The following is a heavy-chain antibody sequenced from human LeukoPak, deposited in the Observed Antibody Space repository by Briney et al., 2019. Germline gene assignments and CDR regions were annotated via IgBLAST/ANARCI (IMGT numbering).Heavy chain of an antibody. CDR1: GFTFSTYA. D-gene: IGHD6-19*01. Sequence: GGSLRLSCAASGFTFSTYAVNWVRQAPGKGLEWVSSISGSGGSTYYADSVKGRFTISRDNAKNSLYLQMNSLRAEDTAVYYCARVLPDSSGWNFDYWGQGTLVTVSS. CDR2: ISGSGGST. J-gene: IGHJ4*02. V-gene: IGHV3-23*01. CDR3: ARVLPDSSGWNFDY.